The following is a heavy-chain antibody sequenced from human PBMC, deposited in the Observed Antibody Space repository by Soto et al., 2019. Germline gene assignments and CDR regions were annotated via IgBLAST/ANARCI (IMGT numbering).Heavy chain of an antibody. Sequence: HVQLVQSGAEVKKPGSSVKVYCKASGGTFSSYTISWVRQAPGQGLEWMGRIIPILGIANYAQKFQGRVTITADKSTSTGYMELSSLRAEDTAVYYCAREGYWHYGDYALYFDLLGRGTLVTVSS. CDR3: AREGYWHYGDYALYFDL. D-gene: IGHD4-17*01. CDR2: IIPILGIA. V-gene: IGHV1-69*08. CDR1: GGTFSSYT. J-gene: IGHJ2*01.